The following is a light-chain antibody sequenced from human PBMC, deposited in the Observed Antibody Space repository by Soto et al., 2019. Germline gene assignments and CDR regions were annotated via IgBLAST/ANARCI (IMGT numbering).Light chain of an antibody. CDR3: QQYGRSPLT. CDR1: QSVRNKQ. J-gene: IGKJ4*01. CDR2: GAS. Sequence: EIVLTQSPDTLSLSPGERVTLSCRSSQSVRNKQVAWCQQEGGKAPRILIYGASSRATGIQDSFNGNGSCEGFTLTISRLEPEDFGVYYCQQYGRSPLTFGGGTKVEIK. V-gene: IGKV3-20*01.